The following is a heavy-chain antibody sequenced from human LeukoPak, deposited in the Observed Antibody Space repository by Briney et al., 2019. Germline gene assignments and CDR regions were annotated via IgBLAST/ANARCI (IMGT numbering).Heavy chain of an antibody. CDR1: GYRFTSYW. Sequence: GASLKISFKGSGYRFTSYWIGWVRPMPGKGLEWMGIIYPGDSDTRYSPSFQGQVTISADKSISTAYLQWSSLKASDTAMYYCARHGHYGDYAVDPWGQGTLVTVSS. J-gene: IGHJ5*02. CDR3: ARHGHYGDYAVDP. CDR2: IYPGDSDT. V-gene: IGHV5-51*01. D-gene: IGHD4-17*01.